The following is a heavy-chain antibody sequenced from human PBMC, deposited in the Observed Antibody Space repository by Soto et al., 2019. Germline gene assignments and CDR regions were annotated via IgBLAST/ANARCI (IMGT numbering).Heavy chain of an antibody. D-gene: IGHD5-12*01. CDR2: ISHLEST. CDR1: GASISDGGFS. J-gene: IGHJ4*02. Sequence: PSETLSLTCTVSGASISDGGFSWSWIRQSPGKGLEWIGYISHLESTYFHPSFKSRLTMSIDRTRNQFSLKLSSVTAADMAAYYCARGGGYDSFDYWGQGVLVPVS. CDR3: ARGGGYDSFDY. V-gene: IGHV4-30-2*06.